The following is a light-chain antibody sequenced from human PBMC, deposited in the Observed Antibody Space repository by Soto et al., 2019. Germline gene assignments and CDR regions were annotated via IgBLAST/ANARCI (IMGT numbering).Light chain of an antibody. V-gene: IGKV1-5*03. Sequence: DIQMTQSPSTLSASVGDRVTITCRASQSISSWLAWYQQKPGEAPKLLIYKASSLESGVPSRFSGSGSRTEFTLTISSLQPDDFATYYCQEYNSYPMYTFGQGTKLEIK. J-gene: IGKJ2*01. CDR1: QSISSW. CDR3: QEYNSYPMYT. CDR2: KAS.